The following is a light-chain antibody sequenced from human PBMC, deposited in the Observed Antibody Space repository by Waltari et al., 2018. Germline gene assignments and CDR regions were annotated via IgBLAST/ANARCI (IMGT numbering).Light chain of an antibody. V-gene: IGLV2-23*01. J-gene: IGLJ2*01. Sequence: QSALTQPASVSGSPGQSITISCTGTSSDVGSYNLVSWYQQHPGKAPKPMIFEGSKRPSGVSNRFSGSKSGNTASLKISGLQAGDEADYYCCSYSGSSTPVVFGGGTKLTVL. CDR1: SSDVGSYNL. CDR3: CSYSGSSTPVV. CDR2: EGS.